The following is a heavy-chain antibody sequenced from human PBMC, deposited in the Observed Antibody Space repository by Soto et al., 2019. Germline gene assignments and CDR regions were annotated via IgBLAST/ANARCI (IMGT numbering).Heavy chain of an antibody. D-gene: IGHD3-9*01. J-gene: IGHJ4*02. V-gene: IGHV3-30*03. CDR1: GFTFSSYG. CDR3: ATALGLRYFDWLPVD. Sequence: QVQLVESGGGVVQPGRSLRLSCAASGFTFSSYGMHWVRQAPGKGLEWVAVLSYDGSNKYDADSVKGRFTISRDNSKNTLYVQMNRVRAEDTSVYYCATALGLRYFDWLPVDWGQGTLVTVSS. CDR2: LSYDGSNK.